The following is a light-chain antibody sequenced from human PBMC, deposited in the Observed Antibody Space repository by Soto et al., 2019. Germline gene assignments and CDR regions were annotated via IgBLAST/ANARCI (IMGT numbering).Light chain of an antibody. CDR2: KAS. Sequence: VLTQSPLSLPVTLGQPASISCRSSQSLVHSDGNTYLNWFQQRPGQAPRRLIYKASNRDSGVPDRFSGSGSGTYFTLTISKVEADDVGIYYCMQGISFTFGLGTRVEIK. CDR3: MQGISFT. CDR1: QSLVHSDGNTY. V-gene: IGKV2-30*02. J-gene: IGKJ4*02.